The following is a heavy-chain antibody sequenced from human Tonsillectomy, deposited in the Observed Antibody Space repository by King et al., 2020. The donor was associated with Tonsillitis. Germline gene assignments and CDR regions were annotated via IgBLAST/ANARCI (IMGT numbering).Heavy chain of an antibody. V-gene: IGHV4-38-2*01. J-gene: IGHJ4*01. CDR1: GYSISSGYY. CDR2: IYQSGST. D-gene: IGHD5-18*01. Sequence: QLQESGPGLVKPSETLSLTCAVSGYSISSGYYWGWIRQPPGKGLEWIGSIYQSGSTYYNPFLKSRVTISVDTSKNQFSLKVSSVTAADTAVYYCARDPSELSGYRYGPNFDQMGPGNLVPGSS. CDR3: ARDPSELSGYRYGPNFDQ.